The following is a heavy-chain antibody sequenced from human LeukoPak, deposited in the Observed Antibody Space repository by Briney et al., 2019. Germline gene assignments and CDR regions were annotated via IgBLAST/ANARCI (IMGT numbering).Heavy chain of an antibody. CDR3: ARDEERELRGWSGLHEC. Sequence: GGSLRLSCAASGFTFSSYAMNWVRQAPGKGLEWVSVISSDGSNKYYADSVKGRFTISRDNSKNTLYLQMNSLRAEDTAVYYCARDEERELRGWSGLHECWGHGTLVTVT. J-gene: IGHJ4*01. CDR1: GFTFSSYA. CDR2: ISSDGSNK. D-gene: IGHD5-24*01. V-gene: IGHV3-30*04.